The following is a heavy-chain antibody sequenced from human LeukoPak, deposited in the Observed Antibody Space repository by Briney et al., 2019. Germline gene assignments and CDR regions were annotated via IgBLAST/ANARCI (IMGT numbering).Heavy chain of an antibody. CDR3: AKDTSVAVAGKVDWFDP. J-gene: IGHJ5*02. Sequence: GGSLRLSCAASGFIFSDYSMNWVRQAPGKGLEWVSTISDSGGSTYYADSVKGRFTISRDNSKNTLYLQMNSLRAEDTAVYYCAKDTSVAVAGKVDWFDPWGQGTLVTVSS. CDR1: GFIFSDYS. CDR2: ISDSGGST. V-gene: IGHV3-23*01. D-gene: IGHD6-19*01.